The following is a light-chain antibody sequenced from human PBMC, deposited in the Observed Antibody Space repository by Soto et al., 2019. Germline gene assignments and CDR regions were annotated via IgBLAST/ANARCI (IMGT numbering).Light chain of an antibody. CDR2: NNN. Sequence: QAVVTQPPSASGTPGQRVTIACSGSSSNIGSTTVKWYQQLPGTAPKLLIYNNNQRPSGVPDRFSGSKSGTSASLAISGIQSEDEADYYCAAWDDSLNGVVFGGGTKLTVL. J-gene: IGLJ3*02. CDR1: SSNIGSTT. CDR3: AAWDDSLNGVV. V-gene: IGLV1-44*01.